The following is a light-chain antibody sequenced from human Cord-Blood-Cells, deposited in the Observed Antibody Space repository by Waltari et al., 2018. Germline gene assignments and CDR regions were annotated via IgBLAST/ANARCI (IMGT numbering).Light chain of an antibody. CDR3: QQRSNWPPLT. V-gene: IGKV3-11*01. CDR1: QSVSSY. J-gene: IGKJ4*01. CDR2: DAS. Sequence: EIVLTQSPATLSLPPGERATLSFRASQSVSSYLAWYQQKPGQAPRLLIYDASNRATGIPARFSGSGSGTDFTLTISSLEPEDFAVYYCQQRSNWPPLTFGGGTKVEIK.